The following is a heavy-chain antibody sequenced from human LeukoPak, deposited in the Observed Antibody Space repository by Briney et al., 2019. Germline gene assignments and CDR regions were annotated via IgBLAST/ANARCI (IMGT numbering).Heavy chain of an antibody. V-gene: IGHV4-39*01. Sequence: SETLSLTCSVSGVYFSSSGCYWGWIRQPPGKGLEWIGSIFYTGNTYYNPSLKSRITISADTSKNQFSLELRFVTAAGTAVYYCAGLGASLEWDSGSFPDYWGQGTLVTVSP. CDR3: AGLGASLEWDSGSFPDY. CDR2: IFYTGNT. J-gene: IGHJ4*02. CDR1: GVYFSSSGCY. D-gene: IGHD3-10*01.